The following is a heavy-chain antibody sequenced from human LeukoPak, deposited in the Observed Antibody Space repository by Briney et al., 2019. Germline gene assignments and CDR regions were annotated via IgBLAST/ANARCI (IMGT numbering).Heavy chain of an antibody. CDR3: ARDSSSWMFDY. V-gene: IGHV4-38-2*02. D-gene: IGHD6-13*01. CDR2: IYHSGST. J-gene: IGHJ4*02. CDR1: GYSISSGYY. Sequence: SETLSLTCAVSGYSISSGYYWGWIRQPPGEGLEWIGSIYHSGSTYYNPSLKSRVTISVDTSKNQFSLKLSSVTAADTAVYYCARDSSSWMFDYWGQGTLVAVSS.